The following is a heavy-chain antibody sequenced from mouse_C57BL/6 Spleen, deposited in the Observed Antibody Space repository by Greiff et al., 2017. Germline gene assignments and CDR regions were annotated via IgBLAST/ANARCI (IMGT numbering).Heavy chain of an antibody. CDR1: GYTFTSCW. CDR2: IDPSDSYT. J-gene: IGHJ4*01. D-gene: IGHD1-1*01. CDR3: ARRGTTVVADYYAMDY. Sequence: QVQLQQPGAELVKPGASVKLSCKASGYTFTSCWMQWVKQRPGQGLEWIGEIDPSDSYTNYNQKFKGKATLTVDTSSSTAYMQLSSLTSEDSAVYYCARRGTTVVADYYAMDYWGQGTSVTVSS. V-gene: IGHV1-50*01.